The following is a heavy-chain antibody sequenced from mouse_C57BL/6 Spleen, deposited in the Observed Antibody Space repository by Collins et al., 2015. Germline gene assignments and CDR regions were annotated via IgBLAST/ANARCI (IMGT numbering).Heavy chain of an antibody. Sequence: GSSVKMSCKTSGYTFTSYGINWVKQRPGQGLEWIGYIYIGNGYTEYNEKFKGKVTLTSDTSSSTAYMQLSSLTSEDSAIYFCARGLSYDYDGGYFDVWGTGTTVTVSS. D-gene: IGHD2-4*01. CDR2: IYIGNGYT. J-gene: IGHJ1*03. V-gene: IGHV1-58*01. CDR1: GYTFTSYG. CDR3: ARGLSYDYDGGYFDV.